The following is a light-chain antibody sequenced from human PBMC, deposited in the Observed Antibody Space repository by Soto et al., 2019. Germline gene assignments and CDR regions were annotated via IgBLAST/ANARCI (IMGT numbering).Light chain of an antibody. CDR2: EGS. J-gene: IGLJ2*01. V-gene: IGLV2-23*01. CDR1: SSDVGSYNL. Sequence: QSALTQPASVSGSPGQSITISCTGTSSDVGSYNLVSWYQHHPGKAPKVMIYEGSKRPSGVSNRFSGSKSGNTASLTISGLQAEDEADYYCCSYAGSSTLVFGGGTKLTVL. CDR3: CSYAGSSTLV.